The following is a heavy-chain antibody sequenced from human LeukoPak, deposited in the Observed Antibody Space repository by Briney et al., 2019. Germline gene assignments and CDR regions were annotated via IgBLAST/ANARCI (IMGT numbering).Heavy chain of an antibody. Sequence: SETLSLTCAVYGGSFSGYYWSWIRQPPGKGLEWIGEINHSGSTNYNPSLKSRVTISVDASKIQFSLKLSSVTAADTAVYYCASRYDPSYYDSSGYYFLGQGTLVTVSS. D-gene: IGHD3-22*01. CDR3: ASRYDPSYYDSSGYYF. V-gene: IGHV4-34*01. CDR2: INHSGST. J-gene: IGHJ4*02. CDR1: GGSFSGYY.